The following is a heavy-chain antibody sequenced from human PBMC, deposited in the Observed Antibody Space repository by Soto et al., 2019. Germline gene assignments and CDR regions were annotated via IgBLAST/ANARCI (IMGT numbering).Heavy chain of an antibody. V-gene: IGHV4-4*02. CDR1: SGAIRSSNW. Sequence: PSVTLSLACAVSSGAIRSSNWLSSVRQPPGKGLELVGEIYHSGSTNYNPSLKSLVTISVDKSKNQVSLKLRSVTAADTAVYYCAGDDSRTCQIDS. CDR2: IYHSGST. D-gene: IGHD2-21*01. CDR3: AGDDSRTCQIDS. J-gene: IGHJ5*01.